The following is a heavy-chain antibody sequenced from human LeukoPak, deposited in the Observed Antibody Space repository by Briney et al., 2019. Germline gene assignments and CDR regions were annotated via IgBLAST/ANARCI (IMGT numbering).Heavy chain of an antibody. CDR2: IYYSGST. D-gene: IGHD6-13*01. V-gene: IGHV4-31*03. J-gene: IGHJ4*02. CDR1: GGSISSGGYY. Sequence: SETLSLTCTVSGGSISSGGYYWSWIRQHPGKGLEWIGYIYYSGSTYYNPSLKSRVTISVDTSKNQFSLKLSSVTAADTAVYYCAREGIAAAGTFDYWGQGTLVTVSS. CDR3: AREGIAAAGTFDY.